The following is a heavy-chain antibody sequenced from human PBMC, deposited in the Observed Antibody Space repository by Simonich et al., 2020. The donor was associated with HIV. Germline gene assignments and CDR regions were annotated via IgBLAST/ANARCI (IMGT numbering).Heavy chain of an antibody. CDR1: GYTFPGKY. CDR2: IKPTPGGT. Sequence: QVQLVQSGAEVKKPGASVKVSCKASGYTFPGKYMHWVQQAPGQGLRWMGWIKPTPGGTDYPQKVQGRVTLTRYTSLSTAYMELSRLRSDDTSVYYCATHGPGSYSSALDIWGQGTMVTVSS. CDR3: ATHGPGSYSSALDI. V-gene: IGHV1-2*02. J-gene: IGHJ3*02. D-gene: IGHD3-10*01.